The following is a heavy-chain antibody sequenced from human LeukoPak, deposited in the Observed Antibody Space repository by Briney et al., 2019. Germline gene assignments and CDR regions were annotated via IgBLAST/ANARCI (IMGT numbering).Heavy chain of an antibody. D-gene: IGHD1-26*01. V-gene: IGHV4-59*01. CDR3: ARLGRGGYNWFDP. J-gene: IGHJ5*02. Sequence: SETLSLTCTVSGASISSYYWSWIRQPPGKGLEWIGYIYYSGSTNYNPSLKSRVTISVDTSKNQFSLKLSSVTAADTAVYYCARLGRGGYNWFDPWGQGTLVTVSS. CDR2: IYYSGST. CDR1: GASISSYY.